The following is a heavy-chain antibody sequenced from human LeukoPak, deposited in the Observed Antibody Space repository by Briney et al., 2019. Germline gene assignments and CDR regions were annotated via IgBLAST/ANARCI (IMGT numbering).Heavy chain of an antibody. D-gene: IGHD1-14*01. CDR3: ARDLYGPPGAFDI. V-gene: IGHV4-59*01. CDR2: IYYNGRT. J-gene: IGHJ3*02. Sequence: SETLSLTCTVSGGSIVSYYWSWIRQPPGKGLEWIGYIYYNGRTTYNPSLKSRVAISVDSSKTQFSLNLSAVTAADTALYYCARDLYGPPGAFDIWGPGTMVTVSS. CDR1: GGSIVSYY.